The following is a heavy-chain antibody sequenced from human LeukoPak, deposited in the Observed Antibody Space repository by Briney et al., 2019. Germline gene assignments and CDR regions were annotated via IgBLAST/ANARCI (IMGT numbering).Heavy chain of an antibody. Sequence: GGSLRLSCAASGFTFDDYAMHRVRQAPGKGLEWVSGISWNSGSIGYVDSVKGRFTISRDNAKNSLYLQMNSLRAEDTALYYCAKAQSSGYTYGYWDYWGQGTLVTVSS. CDR2: ISWNSGSI. D-gene: IGHD5-18*01. V-gene: IGHV3-9*01. CDR3: AKAQSSGYTYGYWDY. J-gene: IGHJ4*02. CDR1: GFTFDDYA.